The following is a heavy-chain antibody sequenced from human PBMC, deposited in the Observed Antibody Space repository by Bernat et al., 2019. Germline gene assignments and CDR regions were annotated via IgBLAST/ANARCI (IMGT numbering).Heavy chain of an antibody. CDR3: AKGSGWSSPNDH. J-gene: IGHJ4*02. D-gene: IGHD2-15*01. V-gene: IGHV3-23*01. CDR1: GFTFSSYA. Sequence: EVQLLESGGGLVQPGGSLRLSCAASGFTFSSYALSWVRQAPGKGLEWVPTISSSGYTTYYADSVKDRFTISRDNAKNTLYLQMNSLRGEDTAVYYCAKGSGWSSPNDHWGQGTLVTVSS. CDR2: ISSSGYTT.